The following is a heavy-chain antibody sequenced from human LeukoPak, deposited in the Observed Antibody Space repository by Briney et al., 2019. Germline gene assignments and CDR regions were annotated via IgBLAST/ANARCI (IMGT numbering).Heavy chain of an antibody. Sequence: APVKVSCKASGYTFTTYGVNWVRQAPGQGLEWMGWISAYNGDTNYAQELQGRVTMSTDTSTSTAYMELRSLRSDDTAVYYCASLRRYGDWFDPWGQGTLVNVSS. D-gene: IGHD5-18*01. CDR3: ASLRRYGDWFDP. V-gene: IGHV1-18*04. CDR1: GYTFTTYG. J-gene: IGHJ5*02. CDR2: ISAYNGDT.